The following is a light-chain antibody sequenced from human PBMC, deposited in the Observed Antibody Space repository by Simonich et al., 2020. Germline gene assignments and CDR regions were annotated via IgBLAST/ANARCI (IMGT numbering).Light chain of an antibody. CDR3: YSTDSSGNHRV. CDR1: ALPKKY. J-gene: IGLJ2*01. CDR2: EDS. V-gene: IGLV3-10*01. Sequence: SYELTQPPSVSVSPGQTARITCSGDALPKKYAYWYQQKSGQSPVLVIYEDSQRPSGITGRFSGSSSGTMATLTISGAQVEDEAYYYCYSTDSSGNHRVFGGGTKLTVL.